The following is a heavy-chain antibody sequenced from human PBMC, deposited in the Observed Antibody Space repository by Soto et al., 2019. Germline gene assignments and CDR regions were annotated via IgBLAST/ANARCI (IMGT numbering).Heavy chain of an antibody. D-gene: IGHD1-20*01. CDR2: IKPDGIEQ. Sequence: GSLRLSCAASEFTFDKYYMTWVRQAPGKGPEWVANIKPDGIEQYYVDSVKGRFTISRDNANNSLYLQMNSLRAEDTAVYFCARGNWNYYYGFDVWGQGTTVTVSS. CDR1: EFTFDKYY. CDR3: ARGNWNYYYGFDV. V-gene: IGHV3-7*01. J-gene: IGHJ6*02.